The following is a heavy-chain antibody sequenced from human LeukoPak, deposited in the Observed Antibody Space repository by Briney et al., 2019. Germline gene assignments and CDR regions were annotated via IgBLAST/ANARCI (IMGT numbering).Heavy chain of an antibody. J-gene: IGHJ1*01. V-gene: IGHV4-39*01. CDR3: ARRYCSGGSCPGAYFQH. D-gene: IGHD2-15*01. CDR1: GGSISSSSYF. CDR2: IYYSGST. Sequence: SEALSLTCTVSGGSISSSSYFWGWIRQPPGKGLEWIGSIYYSGSTYYNPSLKSRVTISVDTSKNQFSLKLSSVTAADTAVYYCARRYCSGGSCPGAYFQHWGQGTLVSVPP.